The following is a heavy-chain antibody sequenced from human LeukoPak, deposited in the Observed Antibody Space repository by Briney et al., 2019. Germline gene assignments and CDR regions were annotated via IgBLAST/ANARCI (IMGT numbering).Heavy chain of an antibody. CDR1: GGTFSRYA. V-gene: IGHV1-69*06. Sequence: GSSVKVSCKASGGTFSRYAISWVRQAPGQGLEWMGGIIPIFGTANYAQKFQGRVTITADKSTSTAYMELSSLRSGDTAVYYCARMAAAGTGWYYYYGMDVWGKGTTVTVSS. D-gene: IGHD6-13*01. CDR2: IIPIFGTA. J-gene: IGHJ6*04. CDR3: ARMAAAGTGWYYYYGMDV.